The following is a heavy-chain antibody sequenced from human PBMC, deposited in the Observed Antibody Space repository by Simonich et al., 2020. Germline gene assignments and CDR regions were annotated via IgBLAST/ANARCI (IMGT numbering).Heavy chain of an antibody. CDR3: ARDGLGTAYYYYMDV. V-gene: IGHV3-7*01. CDR2: IKQDGSEK. Sequence: EVQLVESGGGLVQPGGSLRLSCAASGFTFSSYWIGWVRQAPGKGLEGVATIKQDGSEKYYWDSVKGRFTISRDNAKNSLYLQMNSLRAEDTAVYYCARDGLGTAYYYYMDVWGKGTTVTVSS. CDR1: GFTFSSYW. J-gene: IGHJ6*03. D-gene: IGHD7-27*01.